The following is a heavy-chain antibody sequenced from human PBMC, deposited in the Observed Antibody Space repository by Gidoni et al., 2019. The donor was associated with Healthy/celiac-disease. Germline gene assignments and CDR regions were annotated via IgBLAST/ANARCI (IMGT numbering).Heavy chain of an antibody. CDR1: GGSISSYY. CDR3: ARRDSSKTFDY. CDR2: IYYSGST. V-gene: IGHV4-59*08. J-gene: IGHJ4*02. D-gene: IGHD6-13*01. Sequence: QVQLPESGPGLVKPSETLSLTCTVPGGSISSYYWSWIRQPPGKGLEWIGYIYYSGSTNYNPSLKSRVTISVDTSKNQFSLKLSSVTAADTAVYYCARRDSSKTFDYWGQGTLVTVSS.